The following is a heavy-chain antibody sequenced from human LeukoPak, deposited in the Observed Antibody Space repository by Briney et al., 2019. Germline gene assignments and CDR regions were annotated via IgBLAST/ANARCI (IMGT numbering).Heavy chain of an antibody. CDR2: IYSGGST. J-gene: IGHJ4*02. CDR3: ARAVIQLWHGVYFAY. CDR1: GFTVSSNY. D-gene: IGHD5-18*01. Sequence: GGSLRLSCAASGFTVSSNYMSWVRQAPGKGLEWVSVIYSGGSTYYADSVKGRFTISRDNSKNTLYLQMNSLRAEDTAVYYCARAVIQLWHGVYFAYWGQGTLVTVSS. V-gene: IGHV3-66*02.